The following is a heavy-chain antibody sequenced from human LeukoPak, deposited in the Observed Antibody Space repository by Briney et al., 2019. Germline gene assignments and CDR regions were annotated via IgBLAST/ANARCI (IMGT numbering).Heavy chain of an antibody. D-gene: IGHD1-1*01. V-gene: IGHV3-7*03. CDR3: ARSSATTNFAFDY. CDR2: INQDGSKK. J-gene: IGHJ4*02. Sequence: GSLRLSCTTSGFTSSNYWMSWVRQAPGKGLEWVANINQDGSKKYYVDSVKGRFTISRDNSKNTLYLQMNSLRAEDTAVYYCARSSATTNFAFDYWGQGTLVTVSS. CDR1: GFTSSNYW.